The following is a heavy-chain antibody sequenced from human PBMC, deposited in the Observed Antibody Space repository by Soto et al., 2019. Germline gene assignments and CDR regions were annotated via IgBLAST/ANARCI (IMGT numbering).Heavy chain of an antibody. CDR1: GFSFSTYA. V-gene: IGHV3-23*01. CDR2: ITPSGGNT. Sequence: EVQLLESGGGLVQPGGSLRLSCAASGFSFSTYAMTWVRQAPGKGLEWVSTITPSGGNTYYADSVKVCFTITRDNSENTLFLHMNSLRAEDTAVYYCAGRYCPNGVCYTNFYYYMNIWGEGTSVTVSS. CDR3: AGRYCPNGVCYTNFYYYMNI. J-gene: IGHJ6*03. D-gene: IGHD2-8*01.